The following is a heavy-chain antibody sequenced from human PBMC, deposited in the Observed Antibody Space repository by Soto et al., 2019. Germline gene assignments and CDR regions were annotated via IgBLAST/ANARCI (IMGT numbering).Heavy chain of an antibody. CDR2: ISAYNGNT. J-gene: IGHJ4*02. V-gene: IGHV1-18*01. Sequence: ASVKVSCKASGYTFTSYGISWVRQAPGQGLEWMGWISAYNGNTNYAQKLQGRVTMTTDTSTSTAYMELRSLRSDDTAVYYCARDRGIPGIAAAGTAPFDYWGQGTLVTVSS. D-gene: IGHD6-13*01. CDR3: ARDRGIPGIAAAGTAPFDY. CDR1: GYTFTSYG.